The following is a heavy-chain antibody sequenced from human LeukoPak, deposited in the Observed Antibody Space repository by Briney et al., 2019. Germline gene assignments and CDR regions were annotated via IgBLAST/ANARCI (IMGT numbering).Heavy chain of an antibody. D-gene: IGHD4-11*01. CDR1: GFTFNNYA. CDR2: VSSDGII. Sequence: PGGSLRLSCAASGFTFNNYAMSWVRQAPGKGLEWVSAVSSDGIIYYADSVKGRFTISRDNSKKTLYLQMNSLRAEDTAVYYCAKRTITFDYWGQGTLVTVSS. CDR3: AKRTITFDY. V-gene: IGHV3-23*01. J-gene: IGHJ4*02.